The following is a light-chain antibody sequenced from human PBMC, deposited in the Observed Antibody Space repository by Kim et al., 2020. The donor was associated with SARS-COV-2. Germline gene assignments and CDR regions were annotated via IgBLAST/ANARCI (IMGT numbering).Light chain of an antibody. Sequence: LSVSPGERATLSFRACQNIRDNLAWYQQKPGQAPRLLIYDASTRATDIPARFSGSGSGTEFTLTISSLQSEDCALYYCQQYNDWRTFGQGTKLEI. CDR2: DAS. CDR1: QNIRDN. V-gene: IGKV3-15*01. J-gene: IGKJ2*01. CDR3: QQYNDWRT.